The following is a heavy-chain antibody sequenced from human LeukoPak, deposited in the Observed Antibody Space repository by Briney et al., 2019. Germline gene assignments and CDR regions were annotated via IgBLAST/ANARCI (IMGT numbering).Heavy chain of an antibody. Sequence: GGSLRLSCVVSGFTFSGNHMNWVRQAPGKGLEWVSVIYSDGDTYYADSVEGRFTISRDSSRNTLSLQMNSLKPEDTAVYYCARDPRDGYGHFDYWGQGTLVTVSS. CDR2: IYSDGDT. CDR1: GFTFSGNH. J-gene: IGHJ4*02. CDR3: ARDPRDGYGHFDY. V-gene: IGHV3-66*02. D-gene: IGHD5-24*01.